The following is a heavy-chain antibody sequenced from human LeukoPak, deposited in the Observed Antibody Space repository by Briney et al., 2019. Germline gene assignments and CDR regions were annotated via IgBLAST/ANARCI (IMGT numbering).Heavy chain of an antibody. CDR1: GYSISSGYY. CDR2: IYHSGST. CDR3: ARHVSGSFSEFDY. J-gene: IGHJ4*02. V-gene: IGHV4-38-2*02. D-gene: IGHD1-26*01. Sequence: NPSETLSLTCTVSGYSISSGYYWGWIRQPPGKGLEWIGSIYHSGSTYYNPSLKSRVTISVDTSKNQFSLKLSSVTAADTAVYYCARHVSGSFSEFDYWGQGTLVTVSS.